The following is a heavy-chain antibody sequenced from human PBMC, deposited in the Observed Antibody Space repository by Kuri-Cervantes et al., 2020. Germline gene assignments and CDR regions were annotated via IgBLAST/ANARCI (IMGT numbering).Heavy chain of an antibody. V-gene: IGHV4-30-4*08. J-gene: IGHJ3*02. D-gene: IGHD2-2*01. CDR2: IYYSGST. CDR1: GGSISGYY. CDR3: ARVGYCSSTSCYSDAFDI. Sequence: SETLSPTCAVSGGSISGYYWNWIRQPPGKGLEWIGYIYYSGSTYYNPSLKSRVTISVDTSKNQFSLKLSSVTAADTAVYYCARVGYCSSTSCYSDAFDIWGQGTMVTVSS.